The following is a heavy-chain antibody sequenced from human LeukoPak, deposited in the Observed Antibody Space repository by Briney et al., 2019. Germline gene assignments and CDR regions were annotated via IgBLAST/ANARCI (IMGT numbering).Heavy chain of an antibody. CDR3: AIGYSSGWYSSGVY. D-gene: IGHD6-19*01. CDR2: INPNSGGT. Sequence: ASVKVSCKASGYTFTGHYIHWVRRAPGQGLDWMGCINPNSGGTNYAQQFQGRVTMTRDTSISTAYMELSSLRSDDTAVYYCAIGYSSGWYSSGVYWGQGTLVTVSS. V-gene: IGHV1-2*02. J-gene: IGHJ4*02. CDR1: GYTFTGHY.